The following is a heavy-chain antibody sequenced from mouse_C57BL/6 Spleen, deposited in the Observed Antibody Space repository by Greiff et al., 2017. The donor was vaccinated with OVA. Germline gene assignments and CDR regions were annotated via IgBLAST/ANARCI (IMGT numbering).Heavy chain of an antibody. V-gene: IGHV8-8*01. Sequence: QVTLKVSGPGILQPSQTLSLTCSFSGFSLSTFGMGVGWIRQPSGKGLEWLAHIWWDDDKYYNPALKRRLTISKDTSKNQVCLKIANVDTADTATYYCARIDGGMVKKYFDVWGTGTTVTVSS. CDR3: ARIDGGMVKKYFDV. D-gene: IGHD2-10*02. CDR2: IWWDDDK. CDR1: GFSLSTFGMG. J-gene: IGHJ1*03.